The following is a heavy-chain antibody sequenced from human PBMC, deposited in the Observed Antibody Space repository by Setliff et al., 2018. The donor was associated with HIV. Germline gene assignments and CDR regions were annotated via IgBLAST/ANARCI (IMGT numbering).Heavy chain of an antibody. V-gene: IGHV4-34*01. D-gene: IGHD6-13*01. CDR2: INHSGST. CDR1: GGSFSGYY. J-gene: IGHJ4*02. Sequence: SETLSLTCAVYGGSFSGYYWSWIRQPPGKGLEWIGEINHSGSTNYNPSLESRVTISVDTSMDQFSLKLNSVTAADTAVYYCAAASSWDPLLDYWGQGTLVTVS. CDR3: AAASSWDPLLDY.